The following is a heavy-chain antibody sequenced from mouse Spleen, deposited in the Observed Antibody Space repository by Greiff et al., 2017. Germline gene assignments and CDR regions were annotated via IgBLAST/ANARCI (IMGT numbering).Heavy chain of an antibody. J-gene: IGHJ3*01. CDR2: ISSGSSTI. V-gene: IGHV5-17*01. Sequence: DVQLQESGGGLVKPGGSLKLSCAASGFTFSDYGMHWVRQAPEKGLEWVAYISSGSSTIYYADTVKGRFTISRDNAKNTLFLQMTSLRSEDTAMYYCARHGYGFAYWGQGTLVTVSA. D-gene: IGHD2-2*01. CDR3: ARHGYGFAY. CDR1: GFTFSDYG.